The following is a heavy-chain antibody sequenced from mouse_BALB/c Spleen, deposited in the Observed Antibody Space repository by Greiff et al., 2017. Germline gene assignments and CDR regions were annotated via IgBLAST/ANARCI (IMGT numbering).Heavy chain of an antibody. CDR1: GYSITSDYA. CDR3: ARRITTVVRDAMDY. CDR2: ISYSGST. J-gene: IGHJ4*01. Sequence: VQLKQSGPGLVKPSQSLSLTCTVTGYSITSDYAWNWIRQFPGNKLEWMGYISYSGSTSYNPSLKSRISITRDTSKNQFFLQLNSVTTEDTATYYCARRITTVVRDAMDYWGQGTSVTVSS. V-gene: IGHV3-2*02. D-gene: IGHD1-1*01.